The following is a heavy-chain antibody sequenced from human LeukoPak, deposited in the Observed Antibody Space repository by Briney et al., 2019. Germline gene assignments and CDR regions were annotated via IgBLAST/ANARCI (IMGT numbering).Heavy chain of an antibody. CDR2: IWYDGSNK. J-gene: IGHJ6*03. CDR3: AKAGDNSGYFPAFYYYMDV. CDR1: GFTFNSKG. Sequence: PGGSLRLSCAASGFTFNSKGMHWVRQAPGKGLEGVALIWYDGSNKYYADSVKGRFTISRDNSKNTLYLQMNSLRAEDTAVYYCAKAGDNSGYFPAFYYYMDVWGRGTTVTVSS. V-gene: IGHV3-33*06. D-gene: IGHD3-22*01.